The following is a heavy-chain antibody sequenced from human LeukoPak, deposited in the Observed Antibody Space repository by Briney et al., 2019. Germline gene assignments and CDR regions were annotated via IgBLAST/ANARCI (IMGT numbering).Heavy chain of an antibody. CDR2: ISWNSGTI. CDR1: GFTFDDYA. V-gene: IGHV3-9*01. J-gene: IGHJ5*02. CDR3: ARDGFWFHP. Sequence: GGCLRLSCAASGFTFDDYAMHWVRRAPGKGLEWVSGISWNSGTIGYVDSVKGRFTISRDNAKNTLYLQMNSLRGEDTAVYYCARDGFWFHPWGQGTLVTVSS.